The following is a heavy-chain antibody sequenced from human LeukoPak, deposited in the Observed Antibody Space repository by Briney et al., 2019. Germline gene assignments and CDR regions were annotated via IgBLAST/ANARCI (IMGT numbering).Heavy chain of an antibody. Sequence: GGSLRLSCAASGFTFSSYWMSWVRLAPGKGLEWVANIKGDGSEKRYVDSVKGRFTISRDNAQNSVHLQMNSLRAEDTAVYYCARDEYRSRWLHPWGQGTLVTVTS. V-gene: IGHV3-7*01. CDR3: ARDEYRSRWLHP. J-gene: IGHJ5*02. D-gene: IGHD4-11*01. CDR1: GFTFSSYW. CDR2: IKGDGSEK.